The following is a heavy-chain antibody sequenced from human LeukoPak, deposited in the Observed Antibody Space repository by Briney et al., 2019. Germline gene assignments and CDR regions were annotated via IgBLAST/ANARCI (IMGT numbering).Heavy chain of an antibody. CDR2: ISGSGGST. Sequence: PGGSLRLSCAASGFSFNSFAMSWVRQAPGKGLEWVSAISGSGGSTYYADSVKGRFTISRDNSKNTLYLQMNSLRAEATAVYYCAKGGGYSYGYLDYWGQGTLVTVSS. D-gene: IGHD5-18*01. CDR3: AKGGGYSYGYLDY. V-gene: IGHV3-23*01. CDR1: GFSFNSFA. J-gene: IGHJ4*02.